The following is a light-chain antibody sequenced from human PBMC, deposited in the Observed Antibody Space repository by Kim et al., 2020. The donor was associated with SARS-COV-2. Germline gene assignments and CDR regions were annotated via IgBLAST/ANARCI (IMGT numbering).Light chain of an antibody. J-gene: IGLJ3*02. CDR3: QTWGTGMNWV. CDR2: LNSDGSQ. V-gene: IGLV4-69*01. Sequence: VELTCPLRSGSSGCAITWHQRHPEKGRRYLMKLNSDGSQRKAGVIAHRFSGTSSGAARYLTIASLQSEDEADYYCQTWGTGMNWVFGGGTQLTVL. CDR1: SGSSGCA.